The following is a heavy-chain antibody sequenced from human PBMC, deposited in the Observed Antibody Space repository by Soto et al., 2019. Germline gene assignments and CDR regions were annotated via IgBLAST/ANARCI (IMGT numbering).Heavy chain of an antibody. D-gene: IGHD3-10*01. CDR3: ARDPVR. Sequence: SETLSLTCAVSGGSISSGGYSWSWIRQPPGKGLEWIGYIYHSGSTYYNPSLKSRVTISVDRSKNQFSLKLSSVTAADTAVYYCARDPVRWGQGTLVNVSS. CDR1: GGSISSGGYS. J-gene: IGHJ4*02. CDR2: IYHSGST. V-gene: IGHV4-30-2*01.